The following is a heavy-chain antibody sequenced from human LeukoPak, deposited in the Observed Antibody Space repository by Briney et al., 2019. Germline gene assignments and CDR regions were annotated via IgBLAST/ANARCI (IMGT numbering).Heavy chain of an antibody. V-gene: IGHV4-34*01. Sequence: SETLSLTCAVYGGSFSGYYWSWIRQPPGKGLEWIGDINHSGSTNYNPSLKSRVTISVDTSKNQFSLKLSSVTAADTAVYYCARGRWVSGNYDFWSGPPSYSDYWGQGTLVTVSS. D-gene: IGHD3-3*01. CDR3: ARGRWVSGNYDFWSGPPSYSDY. CDR2: INHSGST. CDR1: GGSFSGYY. J-gene: IGHJ4*02.